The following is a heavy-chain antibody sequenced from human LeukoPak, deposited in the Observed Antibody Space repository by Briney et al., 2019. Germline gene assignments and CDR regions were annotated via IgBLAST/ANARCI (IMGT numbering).Heavy chain of an antibody. Sequence: GGSLRLFCAASGFTFSSYAMHWVRQAPGKGLEWVAVISYDGSNKYYADSVKGRFTISRDNSKNTLYLQMNSLRAEDTAAYYCAREANTAMVLYYFDYWGQGTLVTVSS. D-gene: IGHD5-18*01. CDR3: AREANTAMVLYYFDY. CDR2: ISYDGSNK. J-gene: IGHJ4*02. V-gene: IGHV3-30*04. CDR1: GFTFSSYA.